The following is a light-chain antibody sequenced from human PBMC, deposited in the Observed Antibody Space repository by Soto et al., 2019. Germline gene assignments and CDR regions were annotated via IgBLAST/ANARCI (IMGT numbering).Light chain of an antibody. CDR2: DAS. V-gene: IGKV1-5*01. Sequence: DIQMTQSPSTLSASVGDRVTITCRASQSISSWLAWYQQKPGKAPKLLIYDASSLESGVPSRFSGSGSGTDFTLTISSLQPDDVATYYCQQYNSYSQTLGQGTKVDIK. CDR3: QQYNSYSQT. CDR1: QSISSW. J-gene: IGKJ1*01.